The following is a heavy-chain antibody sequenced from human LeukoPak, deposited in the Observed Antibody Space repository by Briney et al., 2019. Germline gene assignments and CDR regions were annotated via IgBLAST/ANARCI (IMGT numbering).Heavy chain of an antibody. Sequence: GASLQISCKGSGYIFTSYWIGWVRQLPGKGLEWMGIIYPGDSDTRYSPSFQGQVTISADKSISTAYLQWSSLKASDTAMYYCARPRYYGSGSLDYWGQGTLVTVSS. CDR3: ARPRYYGSGSLDY. D-gene: IGHD3-10*01. CDR1: GYIFTSYW. CDR2: IYPGDSDT. V-gene: IGHV5-51*01. J-gene: IGHJ4*02.